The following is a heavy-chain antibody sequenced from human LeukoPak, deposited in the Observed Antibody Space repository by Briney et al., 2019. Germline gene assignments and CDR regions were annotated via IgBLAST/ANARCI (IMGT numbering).Heavy chain of an antibody. CDR2: IYYSGST. CDR3: ARLRGDYYDILTGTFDY. J-gene: IGHJ4*02. Sequence: TSETLSLTCTVSGGSISSGDYYWSWIRQPPGKGLEWIGYIYYSGSTYYNPSLKSRVTISVDTSKNQFSLKLSSVTAADTAVYYCARLRGDYYDILTGTFDYWGQGTLVTVSS. CDR1: GGSISSGDYY. V-gene: IGHV4-30-4*01. D-gene: IGHD3-9*01.